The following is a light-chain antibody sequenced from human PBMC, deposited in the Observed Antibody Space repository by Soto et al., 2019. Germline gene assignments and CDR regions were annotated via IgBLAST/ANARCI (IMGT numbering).Light chain of an antibody. Sequence: EIVMTQSPATLSVSPGERATLSCRASQSVSSNLAWYQQKPGQAPRLLIYGASTRATGIPARFSGSGSGTEFTLTISSLQPDDFANYYCQQYDTYFRYTFGQGTKLDIK. J-gene: IGKJ2*01. CDR3: QQYDTYFRYT. CDR1: QSVSSN. CDR2: GAS. V-gene: IGKV3-15*01.